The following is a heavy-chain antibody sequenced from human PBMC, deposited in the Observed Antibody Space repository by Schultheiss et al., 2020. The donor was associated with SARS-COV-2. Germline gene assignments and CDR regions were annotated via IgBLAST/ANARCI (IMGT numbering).Heavy chain of an antibody. J-gene: IGHJ6*03. D-gene: IGHD4-11*01. CDR2: VHISGST. CDR1: GGSISSGYY. Sequence: SETLSLTCTVSGGSISSGYYWGWIRQPAGKGLEWIGRVHISGSTDYNPSLKSRVAISVDTSDNGCSLRLSSVTAADTAVYYCARESPLDYIHYMDVWGKGTAVTVSS. V-gene: IGHV4-61*02. CDR3: ARESPLDYIHYMDV.